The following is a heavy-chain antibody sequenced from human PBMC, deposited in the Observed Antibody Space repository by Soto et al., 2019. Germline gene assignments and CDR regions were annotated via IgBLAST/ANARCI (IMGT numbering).Heavy chain of an antibody. D-gene: IGHD3-10*01. Sequence: QVQLVQSGAEVKKPGSSVKVSCKAAGGTFSSYAISWVRQAPGQGLEWMGGIIPIFGTANYAQKFQGRVTITADESTSTAYMELSSLRSEDTAVYYCASGAITMVRGVPTYGMDVWGQGTTVTVSS. CDR1: GGTFSSYA. J-gene: IGHJ6*02. V-gene: IGHV1-69*01. CDR2: IIPIFGTA. CDR3: ASGAITMVRGVPTYGMDV.